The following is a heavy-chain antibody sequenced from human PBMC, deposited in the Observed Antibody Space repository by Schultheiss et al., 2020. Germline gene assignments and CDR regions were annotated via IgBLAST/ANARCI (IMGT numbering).Heavy chain of an antibody. D-gene: IGHD3-9*01. CDR1: GGSISSSNW. CDR2: IYHSGST. V-gene: IGHV4-4*02. CDR3: ARHGANFDWLPFY. Sequence: SETLSLTCAVSGGSISSSNWWSWVRQPPGKGLEWIGEIYHSGSTYYNPSLKSRVTISVDTSKNQFSLKLSSVTAADTAVYYCARHGANFDWLPFYWGQGTLVTVSS. J-gene: IGHJ4*02.